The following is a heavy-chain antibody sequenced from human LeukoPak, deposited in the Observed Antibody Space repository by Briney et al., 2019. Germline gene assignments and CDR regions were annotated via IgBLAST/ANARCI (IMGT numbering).Heavy chain of an antibody. V-gene: IGHV3-30*18. J-gene: IGHJ6*02. Sequence: GGSLRLSCAASGFTFSSYGMHWVRQAPGKGLEWGAVISYEGSNKYYADSVKGRFTISRDNSKNTLYLQMNSLRAEDTAVYYCAKVINLAVTSWDYYYGMDVWGQGTTVTVSS. CDR3: AKVINLAVTSWDYYYGMDV. CDR1: GFTFSSYG. CDR2: ISYEGSNK. D-gene: IGHD1-26*01.